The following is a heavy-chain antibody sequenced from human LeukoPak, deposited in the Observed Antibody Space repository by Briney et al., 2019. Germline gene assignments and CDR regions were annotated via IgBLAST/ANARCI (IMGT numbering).Heavy chain of an antibody. CDR2: ISNSGTRT. J-gene: IGHJ4*02. D-gene: IGHD2-2*01. CDR3: VGGYQLLLFDD. Sequence: PGGSLRLSCAASGFTFDDYAMSWVRQAPGKGLEWVSAISNSGTRTYNAGSVKGRFTISRDNSKNTLYLQMNSLRAGDTALYYCVGGYQLLLFDDWGQGTLVTVSS. CDR1: GFTFDDYA. V-gene: IGHV3-23*01.